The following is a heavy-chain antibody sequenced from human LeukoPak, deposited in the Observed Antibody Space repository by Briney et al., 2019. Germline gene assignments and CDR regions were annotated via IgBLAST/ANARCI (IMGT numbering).Heavy chain of an antibody. CDR3: ARHGVLRFLEWSELYFFDY. D-gene: IGHD3-3*01. V-gene: IGHV4-59*08. CDR1: GGSISSYY. Sequence: ASETLSLTCTVSGGSISSYYWSWIRQPPGKGLEWIGYISYSGTTNYNPSLKSRVTISVDTSKNQFSLKLSSVTAADTAVYYCARHGVLRFLEWSELYFFDYWGQGTLVTVSS. CDR2: ISYSGTT. J-gene: IGHJ4*02.